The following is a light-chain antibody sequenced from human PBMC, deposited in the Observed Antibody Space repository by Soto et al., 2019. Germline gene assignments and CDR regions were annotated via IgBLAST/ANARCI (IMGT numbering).Light chain of an antibody. Sequence: EIVLTQSPGSLSLSPGQRATLSCRASQSVDTTFFAWYQKKPGQAPRLLIQGASKRATGIPDRFSGSGSGTVFTLIISRLEPDDFALYYCQQYMSSVTFGQGTKVEIK. CDR2: GAS. V-gene: IGKV3-20*01. CDR1: QSVDTTF. CDR3: QQYMSSVT. J-gene: IGKJ1*01.